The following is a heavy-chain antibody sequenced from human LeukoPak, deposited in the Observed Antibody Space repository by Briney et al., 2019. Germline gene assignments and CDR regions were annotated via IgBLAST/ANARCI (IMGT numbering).Heavy chain of an antibody. CDR3: ARDQDCSGGSCRKYYYYGMDV. CDR1: GFTFSSYG. CDR2: ICYDGSNK. V-gene: IGHV3-33*01. Sequence: GGSLRLSCAASGFTFSSYGMHWVRQAPGKGLEWVAVICYDGSNKYYADSVKGRFTISRDNSKNTLYLQMNSLRAEDTAVYYCARDQDCSGGSCRKYYYYGMDVWGQGTTVTVSS. J-gene: IGHJ6*02. D-gene: IGHD2-15*01.